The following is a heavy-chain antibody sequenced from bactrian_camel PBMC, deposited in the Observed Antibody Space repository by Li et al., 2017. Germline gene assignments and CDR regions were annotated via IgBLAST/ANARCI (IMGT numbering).Heavy chain of an antibody. V-gene: IGHV3S40*01. CDR1: GFTFGTYE. CDR2: ITVNGDMT. Sequence: DVQLVESGGGLVQPGGSLRLSCASSGFTFGTYEMIWVRQAPGKGLEWVSTITVNGDMTNYAHSVAGRFTISQDSPKHTLYLQMNNLKPEDTAMYYCAASLGVICYGGSWGNPYEYDYWGQGTQVTVS. J-gene: IGHJ4*01. D-gene: IGHD6*01. CDR3: AASLGVICYGGSWGNPYEYDY.